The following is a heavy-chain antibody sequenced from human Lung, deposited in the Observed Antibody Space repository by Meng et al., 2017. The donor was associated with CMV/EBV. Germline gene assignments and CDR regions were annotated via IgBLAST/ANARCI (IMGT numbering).Heavy chain of an antibody. Sequence: QRAESGPGLGNPSGTLSLPCAVSGGPISSSNWWSWVRQPPGKGLEWIGEIYHSGSTNYNPSLKSRVTISVDKSKNQFSLKLSSVTAADTAVYYCASFPPPGKQWLVTDYWGQGTLVTVSS. D-gene: IGHD6-19*01. J-gene: IGHJ4*02. CDR2: IYHSGST. V-gene: IGHV4-4*02. CDR3: ASFPPPGKQWLVTDY. CDR1: GGPISSSNW.